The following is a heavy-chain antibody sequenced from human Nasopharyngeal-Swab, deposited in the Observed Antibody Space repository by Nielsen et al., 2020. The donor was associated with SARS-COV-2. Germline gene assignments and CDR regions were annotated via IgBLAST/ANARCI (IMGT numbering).Heavy chain of an antibody. V-gene: IGHV1-2*06. CDR2: INPNSGGT. Sequence: ASVTVSCQSSVYTFTGYYMHWVRPAPGQGLEWMGRINPNSGGTNYAQKFQGRVTMTRDTSISTAYMELSRLRSDDTAVYYCARLYCSGGSCYSSGGDDYWGQGTLVTVSS. CDR3: ARLYCSGGSCYSSGGDDY. J-gene: IGHJ4*02. CDR1: VYTFTGYY. D-gene: IGHD2-15*01.